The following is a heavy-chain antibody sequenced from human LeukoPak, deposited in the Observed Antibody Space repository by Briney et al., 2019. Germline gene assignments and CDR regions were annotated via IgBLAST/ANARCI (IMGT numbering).Heavy chain of an antibody. D-gene: IGHD3-10*01. CDR2: ISAYNGNT. Sequence: ASVKVSCKASGGTFSSYAISWVRQAPGQGLEWMGWISAYNGNTNYAQKLQGRVTMTTDTSTSTAYMELRSLRSDDTAVYYCARDPETWFGDRWFDPWGQGTLVTVSS. CDR3: ARDPETWFGDRWFDP. V-gene: IGHV1-18*01. J-gene: IGHJ5*02. CDR1: GGTFSSYA.